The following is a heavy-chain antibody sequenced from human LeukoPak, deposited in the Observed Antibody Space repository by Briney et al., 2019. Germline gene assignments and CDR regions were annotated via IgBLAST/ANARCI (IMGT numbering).Heavy chain of an antibody. Sequence: ASVKVSCKTSGFTFTNYDIDLVRQATGQGLEWMGWMNPNTENTGYAQKFQGRVTISRDTSINTVYMELTSLRFEDTAAYYCVREFGGRGYFDLWGRGTLVTVSS. J-gene: IGHJ2*01. D-gene: IGHD3-10*01. CDR2: MNPNTENT. CDR3: VREFGGRGYFDL. CDR1: GFTFTNYD. V-gene: IGHV1-8*03.